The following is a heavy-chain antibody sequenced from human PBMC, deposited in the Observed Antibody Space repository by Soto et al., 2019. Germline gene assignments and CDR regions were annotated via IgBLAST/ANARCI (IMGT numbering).Heavy chain of an antibody. CDR2: IYYSGST. D-gene: IGHD6-13*01. V-gene: IGHV4-31*03. Sequence: TLSLTCTVSGGSISSGGYYWSWILQHPGKGLEWIGYIYYSGSTYYNPSLKSRVTISVDTSKNQFSLKLSSVTAADTAVYYCARVIAAAASKAFDIWGQGTMVTVSS. J-gene: IGHJ3*02. CDR1: GGSISSGGYY. CDR3: ARVIAAAASKAFDI.